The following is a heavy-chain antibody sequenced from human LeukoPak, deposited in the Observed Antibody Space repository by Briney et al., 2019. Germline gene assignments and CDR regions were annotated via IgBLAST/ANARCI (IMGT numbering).Heavy chain of an antibody. CDR1: GGSISSYY. CDR2: IYYSGSI. V-gene: IGHV4-59*12. Sequence: SETMSLTCTVSGGSISSYYWSWIRQPPGKGLEWIGFIYYSGSINYNPSLKSRVTISVDTSKNQFSLKLSSVTAADTAVYYCAREYSYTSGYHLTHYFDYWGQGILVTVSS. J-gene: IGHJ4*02. CDR3: AREYSYTSGYHLTHYFDY. D-gene: IGHD3-22*01.